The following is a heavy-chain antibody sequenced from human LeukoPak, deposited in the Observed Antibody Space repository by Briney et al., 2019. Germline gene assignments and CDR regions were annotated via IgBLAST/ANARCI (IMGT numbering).Heavy chain of an antibody. CDR2: ISSNGGST. J-gene: IGHJ4*02. CDR1: GFTFSSYA. CDR3: AKDSGYSSSNFDY. V-gene: IGHV3-64*04. D-gene: IGHD6-13*01. Sequence: SGGSLRLSCSASGFTFSSYAMHWVRQAPGKGLEYVSAISSNGGSTYSADSVKGRFTTSRDNSKNTLYLQMNSLRAEDTAVYYCAKDSGYSSSNFDYWGQGTLVTVSS.